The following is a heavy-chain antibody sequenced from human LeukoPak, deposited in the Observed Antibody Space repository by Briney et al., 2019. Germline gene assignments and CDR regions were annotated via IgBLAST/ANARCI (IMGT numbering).Heavy chain of an antibody. D-gene: IGHD1-26*01. CDR2: ISPGGGTT. V-gene: IGHV3-23*01. CDR1: GFAFGSEA. J-gene: IGHJ4*02. CDR3: ARDSEGAFDY. Sequence: PGGSLRLSCAVSGFAFGSEAMSWVRQSPARGLEWVASISPGGGTTYYADYVKGRFTISRDNSKNSLFVQMNSLRAEDTAVYYCARDSEGAFDYWGLGTLVTVSS.